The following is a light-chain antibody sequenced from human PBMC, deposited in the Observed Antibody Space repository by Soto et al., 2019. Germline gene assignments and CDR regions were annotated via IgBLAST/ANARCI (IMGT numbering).Light chain of an antibody. CDR2: DVS. J-gene: IGLJ1*01. V-gene: IGLV2-14*03. CDR1: SNDVGGYNY. CDR3: SSYTGSSTYG. Sequence: QSVLTQTASVSGSPGQSITISCTGTSNDVGGYNYVSWYRQHPGKAPKLMIYDVSNRPSGVSNRFSGSKSANTASLTISGLQTEDESDYYCSSYTGSSTYGFGTGTKVTVL.